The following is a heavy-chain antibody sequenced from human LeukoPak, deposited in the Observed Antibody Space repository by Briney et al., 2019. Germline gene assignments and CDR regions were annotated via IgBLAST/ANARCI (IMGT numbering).Heavy chain of an antibody. CDR3: ARDHSGGWYGFYYFDY. J-gene: IGHJ4*02. D-gene: IGHD6-19*01. CDR1: GFTFSSYW. CDR2: INSDGSST. Sequence: GGSLRLSCAASGFTFSSYWMHWVRQAPGKGLVWVSRINSDGSSTSYADSVKGRFTISRDNAKNTLYLQMNSLRAEDTAVYYCARDHSGGWYGFYYFDYWGQGTLVTVSS. V-gene: IGHV3-74*01.